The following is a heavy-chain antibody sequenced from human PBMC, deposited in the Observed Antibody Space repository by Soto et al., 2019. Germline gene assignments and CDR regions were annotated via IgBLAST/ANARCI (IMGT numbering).Heavy chain of an antibody. V-gene: IGHV1-69*18. CDR2: IIPIFASP. J-gene: IGHJ4*02. CDR3: ARDAGIPVVGRGTPVAH. D-gene: IGHD6-19*01. CDR1: GGTFSNYA. Sequence: QVQLVQSGAEVKKPGSSVEVSCKASGGTFSNYAITWVRQAPGQGLEWMGTIIPIFASPRYAQKFQGRVTITADDCTSTTYMDLSSLRSEDTAVYYCARDAGIPVVGRGTPVAHCGQGSAVIVSS.